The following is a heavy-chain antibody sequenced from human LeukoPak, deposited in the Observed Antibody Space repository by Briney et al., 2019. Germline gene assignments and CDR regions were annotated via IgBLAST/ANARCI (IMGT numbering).Heavy chain of an antibody. CDR3: AKEGYYDDSSGYRAYYYYMDV. V-gene: IGHV3-43*02. J-gene: IGHJ6*03. CDR1: GFTFDDYA. CDR2: ISGDGGST. D-gene: IGHD3-22*01. Sequence: GGSLRLSCAASGFTFDDYAMHWVRHAPGKGLEWVSLISGDGGSTYYADSVKGRFTISRDNSKNSLYLQMNSLRPEDPALYYCAKEGYYDDSSGYRAYYYYMDVWGKGTTVTVSS.